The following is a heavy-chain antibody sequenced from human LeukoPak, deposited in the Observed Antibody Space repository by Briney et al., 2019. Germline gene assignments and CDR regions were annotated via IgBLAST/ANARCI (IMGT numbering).Heavy chain of an antibody. D-gene: IGHD2-8*02. J-gene: IGHJ4*02. CDR2: IKQDGSEK. CDR1: GFPFTNYW. CDR3: APGGSIWWPRPLY. V-gene: IGHV3-7*01. Sequence: GGSLRLSCAASGFPFTNYWMIWFRQTPGKGLEWVVTIKQDGSEKYYVDSVKGRFTISRDNAKNSLYLQMNSLRVEDTAVYYCAPGGSIWWPRPLYWGQGTLVIVSS.